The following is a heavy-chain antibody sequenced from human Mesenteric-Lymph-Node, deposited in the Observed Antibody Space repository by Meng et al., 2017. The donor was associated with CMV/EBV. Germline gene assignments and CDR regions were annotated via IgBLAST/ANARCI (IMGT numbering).Heavy chain of an antibody. J-gene: IGHJ4*02. CDR3: ARVWGYYFDY. V-gene: IGHV3-7*01. CDR2: IKKDGTEK. Sequence: GESLKISCAASGFTFSSYAMHWVRQAPGKGLEWVANIKKDGTEKYYVDSVKGRFTISRDNAKNSLYLQMNSLRAEDTAVYYCARVWGYYFDYWDQGTLVTVSS. D-gene: IGHD2-21*01. CDR1: GFTFSSYA.